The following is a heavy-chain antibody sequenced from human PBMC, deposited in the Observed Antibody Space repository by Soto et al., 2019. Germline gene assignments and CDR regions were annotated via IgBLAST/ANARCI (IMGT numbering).Heavy chain of an antibody. CDR3: ARGGSGWFYFDY. CDR2: IYHSGST. D-gene: IGHD6-19*01. CDR1: GGSISSGGYS. J-gene: IGHJ4*02. Sequence: PSVTLSLTCAVSGGSISSGGYSWSWIRQPPGKGLEWIGYIYHSGSTYYNPSLKSRVTISVDRSKNQFSLKLSSVTAADTAVYYCARGGSGWFYFDYWGQGTLVTVSS. V-gene: IGHV4-30-2*01.